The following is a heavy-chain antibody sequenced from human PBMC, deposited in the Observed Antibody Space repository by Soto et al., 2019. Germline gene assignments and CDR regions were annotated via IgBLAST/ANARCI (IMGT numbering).Heavy chain of an antibody. CDR3: ARAPMVLSRSYFDS. J-gene: IGHJ4*02. D-gene: IGHD2-8*01. CDR1: YLSLGNFY. V-gene: IGHV4-59*01. CDR2: ISYSGNT. Sequence: PSETLSLTCTVFYLSLGNFYWSLIRKPPGKGLEWIGYISYSGNTNYNPSLKSRVSISVDTSKNQLSLNLTSVTAADTAVYYCARAPMVLSRSYFDSWGQGTQVTVSS.